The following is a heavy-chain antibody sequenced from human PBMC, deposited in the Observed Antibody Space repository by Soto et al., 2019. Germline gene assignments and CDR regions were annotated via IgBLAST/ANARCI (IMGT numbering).Heavy chain of an antibody. CDR2: IYYAGTT. CDR3: ARLGGYYQALDS. D-gene: IGHD3-22*01. CDR1: GGSINNYY. Sequence: SETLSLTCTVSGGSINNYYWSWIRQPPGKGLELIGYIYYAGTTTYNPSLRSRVAISVDTSKNQFSLKLSSVTAADTAVYYCARLGGYYQALDSWGQGTLVTVSS. J-gene: IGHJ4*02. V-gene: IGHV4-59*08.